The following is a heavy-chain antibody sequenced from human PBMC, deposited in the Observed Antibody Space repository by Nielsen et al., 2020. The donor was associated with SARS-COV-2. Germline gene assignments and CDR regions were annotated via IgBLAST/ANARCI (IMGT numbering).Heavy chain of an antibody. D-gene: IGHD2-2*01. CDR3: ARDSRYCSSTSCYLDYYYYYMDV. V-gene: IGHV3-48*01. CDR2: ISSSSSTI. CDR1: GFTFSSYS. J-gene: IGHJ6*03. Sequence: GESLKISCAASGFTFSSYSMNWVRQAPGKGLEWVSYISSSSSTIYYADSVKGRFTISRDNAKNSLYLQMNSLRAEDTAVYYCARDSRYCSSTSCYLDYYYYYMDVWGKGTTVTVSS.